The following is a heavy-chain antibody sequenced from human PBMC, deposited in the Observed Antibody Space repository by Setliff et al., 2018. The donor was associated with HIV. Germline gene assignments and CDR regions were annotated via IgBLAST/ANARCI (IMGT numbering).Heavy chain of an antibody. J-gene: IGHJ3*02. D-gene: IGHD2-8*01. CDR3: ARDLGYCTNGACPLTAEGAFDI. V-gene: IGHV1-69*04. CDR2: VIPILGMT. Sequence: GASVKVSCKASGGTFNNYTITWVRQAPGPGLEWRGRVIPILGMTNYAQKFQGRVTITADKSTSTAYMGLNSLRSEDTAMYYCARDLGYCTNGACPLTAEGAFDIWGQGTMVTVSS. CDR1: GGTFNNYT.